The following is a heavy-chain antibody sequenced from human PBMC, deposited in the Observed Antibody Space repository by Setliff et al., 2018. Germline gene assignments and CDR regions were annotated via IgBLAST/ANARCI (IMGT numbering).Heavy chain of an antibody. CDR2: ISSSSSYI. V-gene: IGHV3-21*01. CDR1: GSTFSSYS. CDR3: ARDPQQLVQGFDY. Sequence: PGGSLRLSCAASGSTFSSYSTNWVRQAPGKGLEWVSSISSSSSYIYYADSVKGRFTISRDNAKNSLYLQMNSLRAEDTAVYYCARDPQQLVQGFDYWGQGTLVTVSS. J-gene: IGHJ4*02. D-gene: IGHD6-13*01.